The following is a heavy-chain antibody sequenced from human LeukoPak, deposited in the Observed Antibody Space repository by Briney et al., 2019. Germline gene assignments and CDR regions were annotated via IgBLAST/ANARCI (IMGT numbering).Heavy chain of an antibody. CDR1: GYIFSDYS. D-gene: IGHD3-16*01. V-gene: IGHV3-48*02. CDR3: ARDASFGADWRF. J-gene: IGHJ4*02. CDR2: ISYTTTAI. Sequence: GGSLRLSCTASGYIFSDYSMHWVRQTPGKGLEWISYISYTTTAIYYADSVKGRFTISRDNAKNSLYLLMNSLRDEDTAVYYCARDASFGADWRFWGRGTLVTVSS.